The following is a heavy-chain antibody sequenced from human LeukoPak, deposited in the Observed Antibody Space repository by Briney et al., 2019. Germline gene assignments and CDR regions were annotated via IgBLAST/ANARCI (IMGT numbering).Heavy chain of an antibody. D-gene: IGHD2-15*01. CDR2: ISGSGGST. CDR3: AKVRVVAGGVPHDAFDI. V-gene: IGHV3-23*01. CDR1: GFTFSSYA. Sequence: GGSLRLSCAASGFTFSSYAMSWVRQAPGKGLEWVSAISGSGGSTYYADSVKGRFTISRDNSKNTLYLQMNSLRAEDTAVYYCAKVRVVAGGVPHDAFDIWGQGTMVTVSS. J-gene: IGHJ3*02.